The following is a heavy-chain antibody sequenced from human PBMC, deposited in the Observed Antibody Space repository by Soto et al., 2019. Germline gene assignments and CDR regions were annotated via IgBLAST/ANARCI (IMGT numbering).Heavy chain of an antibody. J-gene: IGHJ3*02. D-gene: IGHD2-15*01. V-gene: IGHV4-34*01. CDR2: INHSGST. CDR3: ARPGGYCSGGSCYSHAFDI. Sequence: SETLSLTCAVYGGSFSGYYWSWIRQPPGKGLEWIGEINHSGSTNYNPSLKSRVTISVDTSKNQFSLKLSSVTAADTAVYYCARPGGYCSGGSCYSHAFDIWGQGTMVTVSS. CDR1: GGSFSGYY.